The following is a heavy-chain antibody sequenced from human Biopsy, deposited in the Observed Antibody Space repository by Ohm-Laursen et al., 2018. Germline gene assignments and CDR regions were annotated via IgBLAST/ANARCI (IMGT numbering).Heavy chain of an antibody. Sequence: SLRLSCAASGFTFSIYGMHWVRQAPGKGLEWVGRIRDKANSSTTDYAASVKGRFTISRDDSKNSLYLQMNSLKTEDTALYYCARAGRYCSGGGCYSWFDSWGQGTLVTVSS. CDR3: ARAGRYCSGGGCYSWFDS. V-gene: IGHV3-72*01. CDR2: IRDKANSSTT. J-gene: IGHJ5*01. CDR1: GFTFSIYG. D-gene: IGHD2-15*01.